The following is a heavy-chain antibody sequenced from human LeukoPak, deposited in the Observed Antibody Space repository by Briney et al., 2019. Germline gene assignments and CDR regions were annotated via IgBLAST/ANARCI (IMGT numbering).Heavy chain of an antibody. Sequence: SETLSLTCTLSGGSISSYYWTWIRQPPGKGLEWIGYIYYSGSTNYNPSLKSRVTISVDTSKNQFSLKLSSVTAADTAVYYCAREGLYGDYVWSLDYWGQGTLVTVSS. V-gene: IGHV4-59*01. CDR1: GGSISSYY. J-gene: IGHJ4*02. CDR3: AREGLYGDYVWSLDY. CDR2: IYYSGST. D-gene: IGHD4-17*01.